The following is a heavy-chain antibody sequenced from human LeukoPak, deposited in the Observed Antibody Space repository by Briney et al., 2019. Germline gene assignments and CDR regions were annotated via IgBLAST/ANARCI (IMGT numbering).Heavy chain of an antibody. CDR3: ARGGQQWRGGNYFDS. V-gene: IGHV1-3*03. Sequence: GASVKVSCEASGYTFTDYALHWVRQAPGQSLEWMGWITTGRGETRYSQDFQRRITLTRDKSANTVYVDLSDLTSEDTAVYYCARGGQQWRGGNYFDSWGQGTLVAVSS. D-gene: IGHD6-19*01. CDR2: ITTGRGET. J-gene: IGHJ4*02. CDR1: GYTFTDYA.